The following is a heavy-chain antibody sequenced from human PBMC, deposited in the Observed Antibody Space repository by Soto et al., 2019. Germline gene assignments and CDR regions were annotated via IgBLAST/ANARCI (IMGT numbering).Heavy chain of an antibody. CDR2: IKEDGSEM. CDR1: GFTFSNYW. CDR3: LSFWTDS. V-gene: IGHV3-7*03. J-gene: IGHJ4*02. Sequence: PGGSLRLSCAASGFTFSNYWMSWVRQAPGKGLEWVANIKEDGSEMNYVDSVKGRFTISRDNAKNSVYLQMNYLRAEDTAVYYCLSFWTDSWGQGTLVTVSS. D-gene: IGHD1-1*01.